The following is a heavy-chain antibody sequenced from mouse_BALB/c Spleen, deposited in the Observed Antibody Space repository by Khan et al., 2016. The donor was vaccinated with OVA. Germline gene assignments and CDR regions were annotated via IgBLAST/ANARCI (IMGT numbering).Heavy chain of an antibody. V-gene: IGHV9-1*02. J-gene: IGHJ1*01. CDR2: INTYTGEP. Sequence: QIQLVQSGPELKKPGETVKISCKASGYTFTNYGMNWVKQAPGKGLKGMGWINTYTGEPTYTDDFKGLFACSLETSASTAYMHINNLNNEDIAAYFCARGASYWYFDVWGAGTPVTVSS. CDR1: GYTFTNYG. CDR3: ARGASYWYFDV.